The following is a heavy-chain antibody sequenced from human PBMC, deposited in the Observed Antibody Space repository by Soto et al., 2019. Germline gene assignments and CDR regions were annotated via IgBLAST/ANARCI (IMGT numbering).Heavy chain of an antibody. CDR3: ARDNGYDAATLDY. Sequence: EVQLVESGGGLVKPGGSLRLSCAASGFTFSTCSMNWVRQAPGKGLEWVSSISGSSRNMYYADSVKGRFTISRDNAKNSLYLQMNSLRDEDTAVYYCARDNGYDAATLDYWGQGTLVTVSS. J-gene: IGHJ4*02. D-gene: IGHD5-12*01. CDR2: ISGSSRNM. CDR1: GFTFSTCS. V-gene: IGHV3-21*02.